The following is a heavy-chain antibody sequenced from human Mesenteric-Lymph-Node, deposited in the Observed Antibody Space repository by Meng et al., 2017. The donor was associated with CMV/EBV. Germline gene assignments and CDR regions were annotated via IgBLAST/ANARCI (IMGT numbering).Heavy chain of an antibody. CDR2: ISASSSTI. V-gene: IGHV3-48*04. Sequence: ETLSLTCATSGFSFSKDSMNWVRQAPGKGPEWVSYISASSSTIYYADSVKGRFTISRDNAQKSLYLQMNSLRSEDTAVYYCARDVWFDPWGQGTLVTVSS. J-gene: IGHJ5*02. CDR1: GFSFSKDS. CDR3: ARDVWFDP.